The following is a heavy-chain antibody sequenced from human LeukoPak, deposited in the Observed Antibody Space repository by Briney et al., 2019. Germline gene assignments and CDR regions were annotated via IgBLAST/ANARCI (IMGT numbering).Heavy chain of an antibody. V-gene: IGHV3-30-3*01. J-gene: IGHJ4*02. CDR2: ISYDGTNK. Sequence: GRSLRLSCVASGFTLSNYAMHWVRQAPGKGLEWVAIISYDGTNKYYTDSVKGRFTISRDNSKNTLYLQMNSLRAEDTAVYYCASIANWGQGTLVTVSS. CDR1: GFTLSNYA. CDR3: ASIAN.